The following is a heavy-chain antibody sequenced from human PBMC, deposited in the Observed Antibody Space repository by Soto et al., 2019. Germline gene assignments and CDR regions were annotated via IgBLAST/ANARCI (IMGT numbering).Heavy chain of an antibody. CDR2: ISYDGSNK. CDR3: ARENGSGSYDY. V-gene: IGHV3-30*04. CDR1: GFTFSSYA. Sequence: GGSLRLSCAASGFTFSSYAMHWVRQAPGKGLEWVAVISYDGSNKYYADSVKGRFTISRDNSKNTLYLQMNSLRAEDTAVYYCARENGSGSYDYWGQGTLVTVSS. D-gene: IGHD3-10*01. J-gene: IGHJ4*02.